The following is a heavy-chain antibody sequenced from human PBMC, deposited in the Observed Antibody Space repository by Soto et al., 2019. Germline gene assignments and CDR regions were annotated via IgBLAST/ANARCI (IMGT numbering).Heavy chain of an antibody. Sequence: SETLSLTCAVSGGSISSGGYSWSWIRQPPGKGLEWIGYIYHSGSTYYNPSLKSRVTISVDTSKNQFSLQLNSVTPEDTAVYYCARDRDVVVPAAKNYYYGMDVWGQGTTVTVSS. CDR2: IYHSGST. CDR1: GGSISSGGYS. J-gene: IGHJ6*02. CDR3: ARDRDVVVPAAKNYYYGMDV. V-gene: IGHV4-30-2*01. D-gene: IGHD2-2*01.